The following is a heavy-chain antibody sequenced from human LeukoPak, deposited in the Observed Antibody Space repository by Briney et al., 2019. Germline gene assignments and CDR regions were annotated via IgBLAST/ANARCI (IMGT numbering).Heavy chain of an antibody. CDR3: ARDMDSSGYYFREDAFDI. CDR2: ITGSGSTT. J-gene: IGHJ3*02. D-gene: IGHD3-22*01. CDR1: GFAFSNYG. V-gene: IGHV3-23*01. Sequence: GGSLRLSCAASGFAFSNYGMNWVRQAPGKGLEWVSGITGSGSTTYYADSVKGRFTISRDNSKNTLYLQMNSLRAEDTAVYYCARDMDSSGYYFREDAFDIWGQGTMVTVSS.